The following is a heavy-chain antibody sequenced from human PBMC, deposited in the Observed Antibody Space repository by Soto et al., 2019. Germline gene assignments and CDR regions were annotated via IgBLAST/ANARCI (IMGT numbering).Heavy chain of an antibody. CDR1: GGSILSSSYY. D-gene: IGHD6-13*01. CDR2: IYYSGST. Sequence: SEPMSLPCTVSGGSILSSSYYCRWIPLPPGKGLEWIGSIYYSGSTYYNPSLKSRVTISVDTSKNQFSLKLSSVTAADTAVYYCARHEPVLIAAAGTGWFDPWGQG. CDR3: ARHEPVLIAAAGTGWFDP. J-gene: IGHJ5*02. V-gene: IGHV4-39*01.